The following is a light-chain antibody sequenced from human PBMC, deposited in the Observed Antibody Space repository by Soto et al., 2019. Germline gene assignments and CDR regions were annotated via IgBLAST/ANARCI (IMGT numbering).Light chain of an antibody. CDR1: SSDVGGYNY. V-gene: IGLV2-14*01. CDR3: CSSTTTSTLV. CDR2: EAS. J-gene: IGLJ1*01. Sequence: QSALTQPASVSGSPGQSIAISCTGTSSDVGGYNYVSWYQQHPGKAPKLMLYEASNRPSGVSSRFSGSKSGSTASLTISGLQAEDEGDYYCCSSTTTSTLVFGTGTKLTVL.